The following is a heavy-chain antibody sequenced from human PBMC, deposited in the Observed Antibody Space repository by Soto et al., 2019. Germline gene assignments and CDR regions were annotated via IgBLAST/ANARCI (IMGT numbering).Heavy chain of an antibody. Sequence: PGGSLRLSCAASGFTVSSNYMSWVRQAPGKGLEWVSVIYSGGSTYYADSVKGRFTISRDNSKNTLYLQMNSLRAEDTAVYYCARGDSGIAARPPRILYVWGQGTTVTVSS. CDR2: IYSGGST. D-gene: IGHD6-6*01. CDR1: GFTVSSNY. V-gene: IGHV3-53*01. J-gene: IGHJ6*02. CDR3: ARGDSGIAARPPRILYV.